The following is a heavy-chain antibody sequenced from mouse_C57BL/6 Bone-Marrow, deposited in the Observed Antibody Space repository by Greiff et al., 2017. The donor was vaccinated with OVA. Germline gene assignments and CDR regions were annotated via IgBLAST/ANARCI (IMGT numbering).Heavy chain of an antibody. D-gene: IGHD2-4*01. CDR2: INSDGGST. V-gene: IGHV5-2*03. J-gene: IGHJ4*01. Sequence: EVKLVESGGGLVQPGESLKLSCESNEYEFPSHDMSWVRKTPEKRLELVAAINSDGGSTYYPDTMERRFIISRDNTKKTLYLQMSSLRSEDTALYYCASYYDYDDGGYYAMDYWGQGTSVTVSS. CDR3: ASYYDYDDGGYYAMDY. CDR1: EYEFPSHD.